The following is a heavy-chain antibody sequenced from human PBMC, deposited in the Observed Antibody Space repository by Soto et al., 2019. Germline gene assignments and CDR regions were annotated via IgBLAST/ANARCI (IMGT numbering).Heavy chain of an antibody. D-gene: IGHD2-21*01. CDR2: IYSSGST. CDR3: ARRPLNSNCAY. Sequence: EVQLVESGGDLIQPGGSLRLSCAASGFTVSSNDMSWVRQAPGKGLEWVSLIYSSGSTHYADSVKGRFTISRDNSKNTVHLQMNTLRAEDTAVYYCARRPLNSNCAYWGQGTLVTVSS. CDR1: GFTVSSND. V-gene: IGHV3-53*01. J-gene: IGHJ4*02.